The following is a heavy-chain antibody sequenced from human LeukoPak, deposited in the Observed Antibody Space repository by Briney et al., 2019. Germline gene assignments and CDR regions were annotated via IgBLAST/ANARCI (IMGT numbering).Heavy chain of an antibody. Sequence: PSETLSLTCTVSGGSISSAGYYWTWIRQHPGKGLEWIGYIYYDGSTYYNPSLKSRVTISADTSKNQFSLKLSSVTAADTVVYYCARDDGRQGRVYWGQGTLVTVSS. V-gene: IGHV4-31*03. CDR2: IYYDGST. CDR3: ARDDGRQGRVY. CDR1: GGSISSAGYY. J-gene: IGHJ4*02. D-gene: IGHD1-14*01.